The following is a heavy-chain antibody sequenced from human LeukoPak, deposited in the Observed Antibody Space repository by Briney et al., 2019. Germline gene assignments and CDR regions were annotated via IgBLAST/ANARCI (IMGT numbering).Heavy chain of an antibody. Sequence: SETLSLTCAVYGGSFSGYYWSWIRQPPGKGLEWIGEINHSGSTNYNPSLKSRVTISVDTSKNQFSLKLSSVTAADTAVYYCARVRIAAAGTNAFDIWGQGTMVTVSS. CDR1: GGSFSGYY. CDR3: ARVRIAAAGTNAFDI. CDR2: INHSGST. J-gene: IGHJ3*02. V-gene: IGHV4-34*01. D-gene: IGHD6-13*01.